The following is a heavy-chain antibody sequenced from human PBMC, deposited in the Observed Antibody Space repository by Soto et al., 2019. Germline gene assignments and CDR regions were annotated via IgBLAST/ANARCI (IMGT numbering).Heavy chain of an antibody. CDR2: IYYRGST. D-gene: IGHD3-10*01. J-gene: IGHJ6*02. CDR3: ARFGGDDYYYYYGMDV. V-gene: IGHV4-39*07. Sequence: TLSLTCTVSGGSISSSSYYWGWIRQPPGKGLEWIGSIYYRGSTYYNPSLKSRVTISVDTSKNQFSLKLSSVTAADTAVYYCARFGGDDYYYYYGMDVWGQGTTVTVSS. CDR1: GGSISSSSYY.